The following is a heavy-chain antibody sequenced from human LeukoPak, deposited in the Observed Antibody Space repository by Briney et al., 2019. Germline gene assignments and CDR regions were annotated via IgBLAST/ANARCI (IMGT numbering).Heavy chain of an antibody. CDR1: GYTFTSYA. CDR3: ARDCSGSANWFDP. D-gene: IGHD2-15*01. Sequence: ASVKVSCKASGYTFTSYAIHWVRQAPGQRLEWMGWINAGNGNTKYSQKFQGRVTITRDTSASTAYMELSSLRSEDTAVYYCARDCSGSANWFDPWGQGTLVTVSS. CDR2: INAGNGNT. V-gene: IGHV1-3*01. J-gene: IGHJ5*02.